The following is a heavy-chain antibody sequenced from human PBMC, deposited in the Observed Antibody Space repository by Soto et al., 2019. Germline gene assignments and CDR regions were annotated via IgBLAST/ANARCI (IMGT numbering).Heavy chain of an antibody. J-gene: IGHJ4*02. CDR3: ARAPTGQWLVQYYFDY. CDR2: INAGNGNT. Sequence: QVQLVQSGAEVKKPGASVKVSCKASGYTFTSYAMHWVRQAPGQRLEWMGWINAGNGNTKYSQKFQGRVTITRDTSASTDYMELSSLRSEDTAVYYCARAPTGQWLVQYYFDYWGQGTLVTVSS. V-gene: IGHV1-3*01. CDR1: GYTFTSYA. D-gene: IGHD6-19*01.